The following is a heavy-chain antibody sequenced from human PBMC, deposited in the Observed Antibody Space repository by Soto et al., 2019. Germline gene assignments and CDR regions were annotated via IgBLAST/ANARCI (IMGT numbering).Heavy chain of an antibody. V-gene: IGHV1-46*01. J-gene: IGHJ3*02. Sequence: ASVKVSCKASGYTFTSYYMHWARQAPGQGLEWMGIINPSGGSTSYAQKFQGRVTMTRDTSTSTVYMELSSLRSEDTAVYYCANLPEVTTVTNDAFDIWGQGTMVTVSS. CDR3: ANLPEVTTVTNDAFDI. CDR2: INPSGGST. CDR1: GYTFTSYY. D-gene: IGHD4-17*01.